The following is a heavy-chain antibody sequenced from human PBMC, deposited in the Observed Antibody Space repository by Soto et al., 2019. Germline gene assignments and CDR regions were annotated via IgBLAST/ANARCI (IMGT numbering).Heavy chain of an antibody. D-gene: IGHD2-21*02. V-gene: IGHV4-59*01. Sequence: SETLCLTCTVSGDSISNYFWSWIRQPPGKGLEWIGYIYYSGSTNYNPSLKSRVTISVDTSKNQFSLKLSSVTAADTAVYYCARVGYCGGDCSFPDYWGQGTLVTVSS. CDR3: ARVGYCGGDCSFPDY. CDR2: IYYSGST. CDR1: GDSISNYF. J-gene: IGHJ4*02.